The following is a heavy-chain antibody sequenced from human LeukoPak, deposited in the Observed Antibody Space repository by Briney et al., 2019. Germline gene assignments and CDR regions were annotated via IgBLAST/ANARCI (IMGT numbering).Heavy chain of an antibody. CDR2: INPNSGGT. Sequence: ASVKVSCKASGYTFTGYYMHWVRQAPGQGLEWMGWINPNSGGTNYAQKFQGRVTMTRDTSISTAYMELSRLRSGDTAVYYCAREGEGDFSPTFWGQGTLVTVSS. D-gene: IGHD2-21*02. CDR1: GYTFTGYY. CDR3: AREGEGDFSPTF. J-gene: IGHJ4*02. V-gene: IGHV1-2*02.